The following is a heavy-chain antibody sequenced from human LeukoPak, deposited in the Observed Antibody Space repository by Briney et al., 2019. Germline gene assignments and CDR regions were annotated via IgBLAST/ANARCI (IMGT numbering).Heavy chain of an antibody. V-gene: IGHV3-30*02. D-gene: IGHD2-21*01. CDR3: AKIPPQRYYFDY. Sequence: GGSLRLSCAASGFTFSSYGMHWVRQAPGKGLEWVAFIRYDGSNKYYADSVKGRFTISRDNSKNTLYLQMNSLRAEDTAVYYCAKIPPQRYYFDYWGQGTLVTVSS. CDR2: IRYDGSNK. CDR1: GFTFSSYG. J-gene: IGHJ4*02.